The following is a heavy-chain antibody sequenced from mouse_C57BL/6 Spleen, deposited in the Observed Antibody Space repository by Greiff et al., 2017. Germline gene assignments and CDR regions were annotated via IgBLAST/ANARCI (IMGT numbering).Heavy chain of an antibody. Sequence: VKLQQPGAELVRPGSSVKLSCKASGYTFTSYWMDWVKQRPGQGLEWIGNIYPSDSETHYNQKFKDKATLTVDKSSSTAYMQLSSLTSEDSAVYYCARGGYYYGSSYDYWGQGTTLTVSS. J-gene: IGHJ2*01. D-gene: IGHD1-1*01. V-gene: IGHV1-61*01. CDR2: IYPSDSET. CDR1: GYTFTSYW. CDR3: ARGGYYYGSSYDY.